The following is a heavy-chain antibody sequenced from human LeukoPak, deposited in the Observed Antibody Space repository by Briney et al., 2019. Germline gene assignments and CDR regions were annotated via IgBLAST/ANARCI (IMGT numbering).Heavy chain of an antibody. J-gene: IGHJ4*02. CDR3: ARNPAGIGDY. CDR1: GFTFSTYN. D-gene: IGHD1-26*01. V-gene: IGHV3-48*02. Sequence: GGSLRLSCAASGFTFSTYNMNWARQAPGKGLEWVSFISSGSEIIYYEDSVKGRFTVSRDNAKLQMNSLRDEDTAVYYCARNPAGIGDYLGQGTLVTVSS. CDR2: ISSGSEII.